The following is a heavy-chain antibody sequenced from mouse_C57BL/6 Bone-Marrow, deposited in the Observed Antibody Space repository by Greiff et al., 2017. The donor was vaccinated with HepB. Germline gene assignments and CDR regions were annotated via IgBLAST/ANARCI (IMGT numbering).Heavy chain of an antibody. D-gene: IGHD5-5*01. CDR1: GYTFTSYW. V-gene: IGHV1-5*01. CDR2: IYRGNSDT. J-gene: IGHJ1*03. CDR3: TRDSYLYWYFDV. Sequence: VQLQQSGTVLARPGASVKMSCKTSGYTFTSYWMHWVKQRPGQGLEWIGAIYRGNSDTSYNQKFKGKAKLTAVTSASTAYMELSSLTNEDSAVYYCTRDSYLYWYFDVWGTGTTVTVSS.